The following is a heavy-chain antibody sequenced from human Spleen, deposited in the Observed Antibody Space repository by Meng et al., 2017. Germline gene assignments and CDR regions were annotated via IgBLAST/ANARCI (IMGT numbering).Heavy chain of an antibody. V-gene: IGHV1-69*04. CDR2: IIPILGIA. Sequence: SVKVSCKASGGTFSSYAISWVRQAPGQGLEWMGRIIPILGIANYAQKFQGRVTITADKSTSTAYMELSSLRSEDTAVYYCARERRYCSGGSCSTREYDYWGQGTQVT. CDR1: GGTFSSYA. CDR3: ARERRYCSGGSCSTREYDY. D-gene: IGHD2-15*01. J-gene: IGHJ4*02.